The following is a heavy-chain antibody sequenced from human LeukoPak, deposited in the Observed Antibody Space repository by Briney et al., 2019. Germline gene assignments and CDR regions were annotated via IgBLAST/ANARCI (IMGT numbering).Heavy chain of an antibody. D-gene: IGHD6-19*01. CDR3: ARAVGLVQYAFDI. Sequence: KPSETLSLTCSASGGSSSSYYWNWIRQPPGKGLEWIGYIYYSGGTDYNPSLKSRVTISVDTFRNQFSLKLSSVTAADTAMYYCARAVGLVQYAFDIWGQGTMVTVSS. J-gene: IGHJ3*02. CDR1: GGSSSSYY. V-gene: IGHV4-59*01. CDR2: IYYSGGT.